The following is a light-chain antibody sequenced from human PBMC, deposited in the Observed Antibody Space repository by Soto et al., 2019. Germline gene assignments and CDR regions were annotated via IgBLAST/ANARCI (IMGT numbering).Light chain of an antibody. CDR2: EVS. J-gene: IGLJ1*01. CDR1: SSDAGSYNY. Sequence: QSALTQPASVSGSPGQSITISCTGTSSDAGSYNYVSWYQQHPGKAPKLMIYEVSNRPSGVSNRFSGSKSGNTASLTISGLQAEDEADYYCISYTTRPDVFGTGTKLTVL. V-gene: IGLV2-14*01. CDR3: ISYTTRPDV.